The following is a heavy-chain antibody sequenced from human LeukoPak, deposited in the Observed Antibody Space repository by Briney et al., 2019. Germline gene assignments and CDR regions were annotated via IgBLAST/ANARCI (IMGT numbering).Heavy chain of an antibody. CDR2: ISAYNGNT. D-gene: IGHD2-15*01. CDR3: ARDRYCSGGSCYSAVDY. Sequence: GASVKVSCKASGYTFTSYGISWVRQAPGQGLEWMGWISAYNGNTNYAQKLQGRVTMTTDTSTSTAYMELRSLRSDDTAVYYCARDRYCSGGSCYSAVDYRGQGTLVTVSS. V-gene: IGHV1-18*01. CDR1: GYTFTSYG. J-gene: IGHJ4*02.